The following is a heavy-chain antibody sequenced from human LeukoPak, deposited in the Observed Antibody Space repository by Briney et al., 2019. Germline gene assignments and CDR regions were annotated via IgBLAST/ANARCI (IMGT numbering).Heavy chain of an antibody. Sequence: GGSLRLSCAASGFTFSSYSMNWVRQAPGKGLEWVSYISSSSSTKYYADSMKGRFTISRDNAKNSLYLQMNSLRAEDTAVYYCARGDPENYYYYYMDVWGKGTTVTVSS. CDR1: GFTFSSYS. D-gene: IGHD2-21*02. CDR2: ISSSSSTK. J-gene: IGHJ6*03. V-gene: IGHV3-48*01. CDR3: ARGDPENYYYYYMDV.